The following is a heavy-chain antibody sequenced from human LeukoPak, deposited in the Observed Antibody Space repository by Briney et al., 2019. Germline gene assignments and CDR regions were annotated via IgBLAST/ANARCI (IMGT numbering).Heavy chain of an antibody. D-gene: IGHD3-10*01. V-gene: IGHV3-48*01. CDR1: GVTFSGYS. CDR2: ISSSSSTI. J-gene: IGHJ4*02. Sequence: PGGSLRLSCAASGVTFSGYSMNWVRQAPGKGLEWVSYISSSSSTIYYADSVKGRFTISRDNAKNSLYLQMNSLRAEDTSVYYCAKDRALWFGEFSPPLYYFDYWGEGTMVSVCS. CDR3: AKDRALWFGEFSPPLYYFDY.